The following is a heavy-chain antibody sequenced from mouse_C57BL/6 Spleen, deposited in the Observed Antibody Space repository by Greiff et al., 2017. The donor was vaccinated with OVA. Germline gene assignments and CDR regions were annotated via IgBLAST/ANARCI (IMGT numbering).Heavy chain of an antibody. CDR3: AREDYDYDDWYFDV. J-gene: IGHJ1*03. CDR1: GYTFTSYW. D-gene: IGHD2-4*01. Sequence: VQLQQPGTELVKPGASVKLSCKASGYTFTSYWMHWVKQRPGQGLEWIGNINPSNGGTNYNEKFKSKATLTVDKSSSTAYMQLSSLTSEDSAVYYCAREDYDYDDWYFDVWGTGTTVTVSS. V-gene: IGHV1-53*01. CDR2: INPSNGGT.